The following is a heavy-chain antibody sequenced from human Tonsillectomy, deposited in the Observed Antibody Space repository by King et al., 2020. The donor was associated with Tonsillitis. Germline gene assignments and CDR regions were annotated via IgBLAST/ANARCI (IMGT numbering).Heavy chain of an antibody. Sequence: QLVQSGAEVKKPGASLKVSCKTSEYTFTDYYIHWVRQAPGQGLEWMGWVNPHSGGTNYAQKFQVRVTMTSDTSISTAFMELSRLRSDDMAVYYCAREALAFDYWGQGTLVTVSS. J-gene: IGHJ4*02. V-gene: IGHV1-2*02. CDR1: EYTFTDYY. CDR2: VNPHSGGT. CDR3: AREALAFDY.